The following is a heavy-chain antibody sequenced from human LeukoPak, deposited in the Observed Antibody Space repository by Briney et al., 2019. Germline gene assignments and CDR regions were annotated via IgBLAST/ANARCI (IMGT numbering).Heavy chain of an antibody. CDR2: INHSGRT. CDR3: VRTGARGECSGFYLSLFDD. Sequence: PSETLSLTCTVSGGSISSNNCSWIRQPPGKGLEWIGEINHSGRTNYSPSLKSRVTISVDTSKNQFSLKLSSVTASAAAVYCSVRTGARGECSGFYLSLFDDGRQGCLVTVSS. D-gene: IGHD3-22*01. J-gene: IGHJ4*02. V-gene: IGHV4-34*01. CDR1: GGSISSNN.